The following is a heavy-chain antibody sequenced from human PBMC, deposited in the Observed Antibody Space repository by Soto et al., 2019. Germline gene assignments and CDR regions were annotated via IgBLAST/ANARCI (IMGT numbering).Heavy chain of an antibody. CDR1: GFTFSSYV. CDR2: ISYDGSNK. J-gene: IGHJ4*02. Sequence: QVQLVESGGGVVQPGRSLRLSCAASGFTFSSYVMHWVRQAPGKGLEWVAVISYDGSNKYYADSVKGRFTISRDNSKNTLYLQMNSLRAEDTAVYYCAKDRKRGFDYWGQGTLVPVSS. CDR3: AKDRKRGFDY. V-gene: IGHV3-30*18. D-gene: IGHD3-10*01.